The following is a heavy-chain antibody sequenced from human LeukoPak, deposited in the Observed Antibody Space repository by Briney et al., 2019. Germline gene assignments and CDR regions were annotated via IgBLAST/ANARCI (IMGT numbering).Heavy chain of an antibody. J-gene: IGHJ5*02. CDR3: ARDYSSSWYNWFDP. CDR1: GFTFDDYG. V-gene: IGHV3-20*04. Sequence: GGSLRLSCAASGFTFDDYGMSWVRQAPGKGLEWVSGINWNGGSTGYADSVKGRFTICRDNAKNSLYLQMNSLRAEDTALYYCARDYSSSWYNWFDPWGQGTLVTVSS. CDR2: INWNGGST. D-gene: IGHD6-13*01.